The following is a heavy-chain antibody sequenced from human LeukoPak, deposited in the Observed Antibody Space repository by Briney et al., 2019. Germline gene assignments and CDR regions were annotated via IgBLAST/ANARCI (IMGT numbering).Heavy chain of an antibody. J-gene: IGHJ4*02. CDR3: AKAGGYDILTGLDY. V-gene: IGHV3-23*01. Sequence: GGSLRLSCATSGFTFSSYAMSWVRQAPGKGLEWVSGIGASGGSTYYADSVKGRFTISRDNSKNTLYLQMNSLRTEDTAVYYCAKAGGYDILTGLDYWGQGTLVTVSS. D-gene: IGHD3-9*01. CDR1: GFTFSSYA. CDR2: IGASGGST.